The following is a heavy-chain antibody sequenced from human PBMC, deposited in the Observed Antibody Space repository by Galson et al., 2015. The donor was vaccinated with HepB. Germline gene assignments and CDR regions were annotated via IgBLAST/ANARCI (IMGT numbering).Heavy chain of an antibody. CDR1: GCTFSSYA. CDR2: IIPILGIA. D-gene: IGHD6-6*01. J-gene: IGHJ3*02. V-gene: IGHV1-69*10. CDR3: ASYSSPYEAFGI. Sequence: SVKVSCKASGCTFSSYAISWVRQAPGQGLEWMGGIIPILGIANYAQKFQGRVTITADKSTSTAYMELNSLRSEDTAVYYCASYSSPYEAFGIWGQGTMVTVSS.